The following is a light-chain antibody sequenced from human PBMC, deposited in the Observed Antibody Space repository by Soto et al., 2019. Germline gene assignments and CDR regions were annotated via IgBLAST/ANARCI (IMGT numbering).Light chain of an antibody. J-gene: IGKJ1*01. CDR3: QKYNSAPWT. Sequence: DLQMTQSPSSLSASVGDRVTITCRASQGISNNLAWFQQKPGKVPKLLIYLATTLQPGVPSRFSGSGSGTDFTLTISSLQPEDVATYCRQKYNSAPWTFGQGTRVEI. CDR2: LAT. CDR1: QGISNN. V-gene: IGKV1-27*01.